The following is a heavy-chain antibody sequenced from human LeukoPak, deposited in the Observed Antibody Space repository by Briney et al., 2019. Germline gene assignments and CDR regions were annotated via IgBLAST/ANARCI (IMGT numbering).Heavy chain of an antibody. D-gene: IGHD5-18*01. V-gene: IGHV4-39*01. CDR2: IYYSGST. J-gene: IGHJ4*02. Sequence: SETLSLTCTVSGGSISGSHYYWGWIRQPPGKGLEWIGSIYYSGSTYYPSLKSRVTISVDTSKHQFSLELSSVIAADTGVYYCARHTRYSYGILYYWGQGILVTVSS. CDR3: ARHTRYSYGILYY. CDR1: GGSISGSHYY.